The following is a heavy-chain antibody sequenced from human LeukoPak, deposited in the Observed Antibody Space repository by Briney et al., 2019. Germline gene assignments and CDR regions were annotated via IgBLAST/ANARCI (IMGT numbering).Heavy chain of an antibody. Sequence: PGGSLRLSCAASGFTFSSYGMHWVRQAPGKGLEWVAVISYDGSNKYYADSVKGRFTISRDNSKNTLYLQMNSLRAEDTAVYYCARDLIRGGLQTLYGMDVWGQGTTVTVSS. J-gene: IGHJ6*02. V-gene: IGHV3-30*03. CDR2: ISYDGSNK. CDR3: ARDLIRGGLQTLYGMDV. CDR1: GFTFSSYG. D-gene: IGHD5-12*01.